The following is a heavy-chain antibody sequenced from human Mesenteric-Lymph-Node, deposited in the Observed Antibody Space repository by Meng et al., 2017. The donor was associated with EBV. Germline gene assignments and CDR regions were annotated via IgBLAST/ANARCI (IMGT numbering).Heavy chain of an antibody. J-gene: IGHJ5*02. CDR1: GYTFTSYG. CDR2: INVYKANI. V-gene: IGHV1-18*01. Sequence: QVQLVQSGPEVKKPXASVKVSCKTSGYTFTSYGITWVRQAPGQGLEWMGWINVYKANIHYAQKLQDRVTMTTDTSTSTAYMEPRSLRSDDTAVYYCARVPIMGSTWFDPWGQGTLVTVSS. CDR3: ARVPIMGSTWFDP. D-gene: IGHD3-10*01.